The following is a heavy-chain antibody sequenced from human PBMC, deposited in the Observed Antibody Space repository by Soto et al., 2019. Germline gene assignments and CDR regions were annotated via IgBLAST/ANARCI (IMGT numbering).Heavy chain of an antibody. Sequence: QVQLQESGPGLVKPSQTLSLTCTVSGGSISSGGYYWSWIRQHPGKGLGWIGNIYYSGSTYYNPSLKSRVTISVDTSKNQFSLKLSSVTAADTAVYYCARVSIQMGSSSSVDYWGQGTLVTVSS. J-gene: IGHJ4*02. CDR1: GGSISSGGYY. CDR3: ARVSIQMGSSSSVDY. V-gene: IGHV4-31*03. D-gene: IGHD6-6*01. CDR2: IYYSGST.